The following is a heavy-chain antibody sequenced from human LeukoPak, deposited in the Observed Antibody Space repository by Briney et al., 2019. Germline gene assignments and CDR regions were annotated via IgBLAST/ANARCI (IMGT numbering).Heavy chain of an antibody. J-gene: IGHJ4*02. Sequence: GESLRLSCAASGFTFSGYAMSWVRQAPGKGLKWPSTITGGAENTYYADSVKGRFTISRDNSKNTVYLQMNSLRAEDTAVYYCARDIQGSFNYWGQGTLVTASS. CDR1: GFTFSGYA. CDR3: ARDIQGSFNY. V-gene: IGHV3-23*01. CDR2: ITGGAENT.